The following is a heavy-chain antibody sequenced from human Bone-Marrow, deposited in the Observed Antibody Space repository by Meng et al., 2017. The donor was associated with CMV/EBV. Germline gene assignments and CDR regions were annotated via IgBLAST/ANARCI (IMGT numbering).Heavy chain of an antibody. V-gene: IGHV3-48*04. Sequence: GESLKISCVASGFTFSSYWMSWVRQAPGRGLEWVSYIARNGGRIHYADSVKGRFTIIRDNAKNSLYLQMDSLRAEDTAVYYCTRRRDGDYYNGMDVWGHGTTVTGSS. CDR1: GFTFSSYW. J-gene: IGHJ6*01. CDR2: IARNGGRI. CDR3: TRRRDGDYYNGMDV. D-gene: IGHD5-24*01.